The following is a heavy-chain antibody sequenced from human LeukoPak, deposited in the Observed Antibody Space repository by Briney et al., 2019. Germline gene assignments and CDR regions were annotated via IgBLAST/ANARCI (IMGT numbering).Heavy chain of an antibody. Sequence: GASVKVSCKASGYTFTRYYLHWVRQAPGLGFEWMGVINPSGGGTDYAQQFQGRVTMTRDTSTSTVYMELSSLTPGDTAVYYCARDSKNWSFDYWGQGTLVAVSS. V-gene: IGHV1-46*01. D-gene: IGHD1-1*01. CDR2: INPSGGGT. CDR1: GYTFTRYY. CDR3: ARDSKNWSFDY. J-gene: IGHJ4*02.